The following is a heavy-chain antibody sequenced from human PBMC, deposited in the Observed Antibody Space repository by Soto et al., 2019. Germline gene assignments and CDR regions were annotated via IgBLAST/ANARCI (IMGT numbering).Heavy chain of an antibody. CDR1: GFPLSTPGVG. Sequence: QITLKESGPPLVKPTQTLTLTCTFSGFPLSTPGVGVTWIRQPPGKALEWLALISWDDDKHYSPSLRSRLTITKDTSKNQVVLTMTTLDPVDTATYYCAPLGYGSFRFDYWGQGTLVTVSS. J-gene: IGHJ4*02. D-gene: IGHD6-19*01. V-gene: IGHV2-5*02. CDR2: ISWDDDK. CDR3: APLGYGSFRFDY.